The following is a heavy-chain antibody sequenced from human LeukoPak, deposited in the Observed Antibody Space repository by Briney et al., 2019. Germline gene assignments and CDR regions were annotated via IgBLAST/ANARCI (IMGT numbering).Heavy chain of an antibody. J-gene: IGHJ4*02. V-gene: IGHV4-4*07. CDR3: AGHHPRNTVDF. CDR2: VSTVGSA. D-gene: IGHD2/OR15-2a*01. CDR1: GGSISNWA. Sequence: SETLSLTCSVSGGSISNWAWSWIRQPAGKGLEWLGRVSTVGSATYNPSLKSRVTMSVDTSNNQFSLKLTSVTAADTAVYYCAGHHPRNTVDFWGQGTLVTVSS.